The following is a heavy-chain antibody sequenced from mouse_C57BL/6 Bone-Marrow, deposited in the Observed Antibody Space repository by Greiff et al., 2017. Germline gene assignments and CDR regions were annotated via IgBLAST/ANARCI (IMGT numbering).Heavy chain of an antibody. CDR1: GFNIKDDY. CDR2: IVPENGDT. D-gene: IGHD1-1*01. CDR3: TTLYCLYYAMDY. V-gene: IGHV14-4*01. J-gene: IGHJ4*01. Sequence: EVQLQQSGAELVRPGASVKLSCTASGFNIKDDYMHWVKQRPEQGLEWIGWIVPENGDTEYASKFQGKATITADTSSNTAYLQLSSLTSEDTAVYYCTTLYCLYYAMDYWGQGTSVTVSS.